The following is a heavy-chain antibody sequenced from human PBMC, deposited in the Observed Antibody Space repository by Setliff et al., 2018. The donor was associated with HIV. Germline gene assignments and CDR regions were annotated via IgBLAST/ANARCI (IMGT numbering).Heavy chain of an antibody. J-gene: IGHJ4*02. D-gene: IGHD6-19*01. CDR2: ITGSGDTI. V-gene: IGHV3-48*03. CDR1: GFTFSNYE. Sequence: GGSLRLSCAASGFTFSNYEMSWVRQAPGKGPEWVSYITGSGDTIYYADSVKDRFTMSRDNAKDSVYLQMNTLRVEDTAVYYCAREATPRHSSGWVYFDYWGQGMMVTVSS. CDR3: AREATPRHSSGWVYFDY.